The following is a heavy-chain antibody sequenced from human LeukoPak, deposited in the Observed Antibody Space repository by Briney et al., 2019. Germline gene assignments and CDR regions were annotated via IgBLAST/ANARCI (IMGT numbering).Heavy chain of an antibody. D-gene: IGHD5-12*01. J-gene: IGHJ4*02. CDR3: AKDGAWLRFDD. CDR2: ISPGGGPT. V-gene: IGHV3-NL1*01. CDR1: GFTFSSYG. Sequence: PGGSLRLSCAPSGFTFSSYGMHWVRQAPGKGLEWVSGISPGGGPTYYADSVKGRFTISRDDSKNTLYLQMNNLRAEDTAVYYCAKDGAWLRFDDWGQGILVTVSS.